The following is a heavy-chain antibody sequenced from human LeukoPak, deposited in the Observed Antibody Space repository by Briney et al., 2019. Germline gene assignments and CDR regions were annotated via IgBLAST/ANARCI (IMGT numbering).Heavy chain of an antibody. CDR3: AKDAKRNYDFWDRFDY. V-gene: IGHV3-23*01. J-gene: IGHJ4*02. CDR1: GFTFSTYA. D-gene: IGHD3-3*01. CDR2: ISGSGGST. Sequence: RGSLRLSCAASGFTFSTYAMSWVRQAPGKGLEWVSAISGSGGSTYYADSVKGRFTISRDNSKNTLYLQMNSLRAEDTALYYCAKDAKRNYDFWDRFDYWGQGTLVTVSS.